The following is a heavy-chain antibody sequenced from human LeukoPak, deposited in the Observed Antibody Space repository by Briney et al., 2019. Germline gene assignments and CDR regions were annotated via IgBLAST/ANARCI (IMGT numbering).Heavy chain of an antibody. CDR2: ISAYNGNI. V-gene: IGHV1-18*01. D-gene: IGHD6-19*01. CDR3: ARGLGEWLVTDYFDY. CDR1: GYIFTSYG. Sequence: ASVKVSCKASGYIFTSYGINWVRQAPGQGLEWMGWISAYNGNINYAQDFQGRVTMTRNTSISTAYMELSSLRSEDTAVYYCARGLGEWLVTDYFDYWGQGTLVTVSS. J-gene: IGHJ4*02.